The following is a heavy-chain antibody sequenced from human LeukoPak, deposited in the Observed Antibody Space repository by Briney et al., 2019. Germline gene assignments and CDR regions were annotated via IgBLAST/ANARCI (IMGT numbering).Heavy chain of an antibody. CDR1: GFTFTSYW. D-gene: IGHD3-10*01. CDR3: ARLRGYYYGSGTHPYYFDY. Sequence: ESRTLSCAAAGFTFTSYWMSWVRQAQGNLRGWVANIKQDVSEKYYVDSVKGRFTISRDNAKNSLYLQMNSLRAEDTAVYYCARLRGYYYGSGTHPYYFDYWGQGTLVTVSS. V-gene: IGHV3-7*01. CDR2: IKQDVSEK. J-gene: IGHJ4*02.